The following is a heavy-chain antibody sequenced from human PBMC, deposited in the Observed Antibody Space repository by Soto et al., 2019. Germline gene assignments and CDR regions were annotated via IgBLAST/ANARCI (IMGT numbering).Heavy chain of an antibody. J-gene: IGHJ5*02. CDR3: VKHELWLVRLT. CDR1: GASINTDNY. CDR2: VHYTGST. D-gene: IGHD6-19*01. Sequence: QLQLQESGPRLVRPSETLSLTCTVSGASINTDNYWGWVRQTPGKGLEWIGGVHYTGSTYYSSTLKRXXPXSXXTSKNQLSLNLRSVTAADTAMYYCVKHELWLVRLTWGQGTLVTVSS. V-gene: IGHV4-39*01.